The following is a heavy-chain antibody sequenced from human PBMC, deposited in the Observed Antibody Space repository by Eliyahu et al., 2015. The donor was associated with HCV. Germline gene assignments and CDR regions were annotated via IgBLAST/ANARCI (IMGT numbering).Heavy chain of an antibody. J-gene: IGHJ5*02. CDR1: GFTFSSYA. D-gene: IGHD5-24*01. CDR2: ISSNGGST. V-gene: IGHV3-64D*09. Sequence: EVQLVESGGGLVQPGGSLRLSCSASGFTFSSYAMHWVRQAPGKGLEYVSPISSNGGSTYYADSVKGRFTISRDNSKNTLYLQMSSLRTEDTAVYYCVKGGEMATILGGWFDPWGQGTLVTVSS. CDR3: VKGGEMATILGGWFDP.